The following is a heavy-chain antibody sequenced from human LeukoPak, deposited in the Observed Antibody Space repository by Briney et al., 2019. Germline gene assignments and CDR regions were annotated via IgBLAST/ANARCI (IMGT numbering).Heavy chain of an antibody. CDR2: IHHSGTT. D-gene: IGHD6-13*01. J-gene: IGHJ4*02. V-gene: IGHV4-39*01. Sequence: PSETLSLTCTVSGGSISSSIYYWGWIRQPPGKGLEWIGSIHHSGTTYYNPSLKSRVTISVDTSKNQFSLKLSSVTAADTAVYYCATYRLGAATFDYWGQGTLVTVSS. CDR3: ATYRLGAATFDY. CDR1: GGSISSSIYY.